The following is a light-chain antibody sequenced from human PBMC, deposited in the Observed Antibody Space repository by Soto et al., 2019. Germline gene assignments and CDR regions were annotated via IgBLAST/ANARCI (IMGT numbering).Light chain of an antibody. J-gene: IGKJ1*01. CDR2: GAS. CDR1: QSISSY. Sequence: DIQMTQSPSSLSASVGDRVTITCRASQSISSYLNWYQQKPGKAPKLLIYGASSLQGGVPSRFSGSGSGTECTVPISSVQPEDFATYSCQQSYSTPRTFGQGTKVEIK. CDR3: QQSYSTPRT. V-gene: IGKV1-39*01.